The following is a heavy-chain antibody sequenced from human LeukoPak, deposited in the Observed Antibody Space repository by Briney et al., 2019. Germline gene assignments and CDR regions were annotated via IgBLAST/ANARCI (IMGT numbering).Heavy chain of an antibody. J-gene: IGHJ4*02. CDR2: INSGGTT. CDR3: ATGRGDY. D-gene: IGHD3-16*01. CDR1: GFIVSSNF. V-gene: IGHV3-53*01. Sequence: GGSLRLSCAASGFIVSSNFMSWVRQAPGKGLECVSVINSGGTTYYADSVRGRFTISRDDSKNKLNLQKNSLRAEDTAVYYCATGRGDYWGQGTLVTVPS.